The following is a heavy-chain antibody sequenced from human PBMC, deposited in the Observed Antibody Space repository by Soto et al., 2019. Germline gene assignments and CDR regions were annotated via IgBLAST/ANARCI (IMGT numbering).Heavy chain of an antibody. CDR2: ISGSGGST. D-gene: IGHD3-9*01. CDR3: AKVGASDYDIAAGPFDY. J-gene: IGHJ4*02. CDR1: GFTFSSYA. Sequence: GGSLRLSCAASGFTFSSYAMSWVRQAPGKGLEWVSAISGSGGSTYYADSVKGRFTISRDNSKNTLYLQMNSLRAEDTAVYYCAKVGASDYDIAAGPFDYWGQGTLVTVSS. V-gene: IGHV3-23*01.